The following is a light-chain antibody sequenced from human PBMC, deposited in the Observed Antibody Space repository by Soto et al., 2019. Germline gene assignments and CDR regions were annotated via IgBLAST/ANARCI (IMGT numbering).Light chain of an antibody. J-gene: IGKJ2*01. CDR1: QSISSW. V-gene: IGKV1-5*03. CDR2: KAS. CDR3: QQYNSYQYT. Sequence: DIQMTQSPSTLSASVGDRVTITCRASQSISSWLAWYQQKPGKAPKLLIYKASSLESRVPSRFSGSGSGTEFTLTISSLQADDFATYYCQQYNSYQYTFGQGTKLEIK.